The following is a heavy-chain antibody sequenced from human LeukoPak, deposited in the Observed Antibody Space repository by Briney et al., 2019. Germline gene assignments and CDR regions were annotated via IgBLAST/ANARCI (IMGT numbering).Heavy chain of an antibody. D-gene: IGHD2-2*01. Sequence: SETLSLTCTVSGYSISSGYYWGWIRQPPGKGLEWIGSIYHSGSTYYNPSLKSRVTISVDTSKNQFSLKLSSVTAADTAVYYCERHSAQLYNFDYWGQGTLVTVSS. CDR2: IYHSGST. CDR1: GYSISSGYY. J-gene: IGHJ4*02. CDR3: ERHSAQLYNFDY. V-gene: IGHV4-38-2*02.